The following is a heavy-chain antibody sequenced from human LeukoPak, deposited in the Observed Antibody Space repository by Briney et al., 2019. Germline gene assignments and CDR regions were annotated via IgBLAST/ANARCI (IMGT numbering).Heavy chain of an antibody. CDR2: IFPRDSET. V-gene: IGHV5-51*01. D-gene: IGHD4-17*01. Sequence: GESLKISCEGSGYRFTNNWIGWVRQMPGKGLEWMGIIFPRDSETRYSPSFQGQVTISADKSINTAYPEGSSLKASDTAMYYCARRHNGDYENPWDYWGQGTLVTVSS. CDR3: ARRHNGDYENPWDY. J-gene: IGHJ4*02. CDR1: GYRFTNNW.